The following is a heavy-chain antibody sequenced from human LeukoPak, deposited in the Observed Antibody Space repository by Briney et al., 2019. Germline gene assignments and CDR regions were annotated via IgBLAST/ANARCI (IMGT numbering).Heavy chain of an antibody. CDR1: GFTFSIIN. D-gene: IGHD2-15*01. CDR3: AREIGGFDY. V-gene: IGHV3-48*02. J-gene: IGHJ4*02. Sequence: PGGSLRLSCVASGFTFSIINMNWVRQAPGKGLEWVSYISSGTTTIYYADSVKGRFTISRDNAKNTLYLQMISLRDEDKAVYYCAREIGGFDYWGQGTPVTVSS. CDR2: ISSGTTTI.